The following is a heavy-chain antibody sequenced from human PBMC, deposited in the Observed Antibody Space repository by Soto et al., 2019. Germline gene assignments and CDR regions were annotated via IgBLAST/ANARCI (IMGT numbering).Heavy chain of an antibody. J-gene: IGHJ3*02. D-gene: IGHD3-22*01. CDR2: ISAYNGNT. Sequence: AASVKVSCKASGYTFTSYGISWVRQAPGQGLEWMGWISAYNGNTNYAQKLQGRVTMTTDTSTSTAYMELRSLRSDDAAVYHCARAGGNYDSISRAFDIWGQGTMVTVSS. CDR3: ARAGGNYDSISRAFDI. CDR1: GYTFTSYG. V-gene: IGHV1-18*04.